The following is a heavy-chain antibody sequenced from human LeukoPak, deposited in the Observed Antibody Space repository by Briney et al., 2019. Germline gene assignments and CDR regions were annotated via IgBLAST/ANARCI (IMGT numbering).Heavy chain of an antibody. CDR3: ARTNNILYYSDY. CDR1: GGSFRGYY. D-gene: IGHD3-9*01. J-gene: IGHJ4*02. CDR2: INHSGST. V-gene: IGHV4-34*01. Sequence: PSETLSLTCAVYGGSFRGYYWSWIRQSPGKGLEWIGEINHSGSTNHNPSLKSRVSVSVDKFKNQFSLKLSSVTAADTGVYYCARTNNILYYSDYWGQGTLVTVSS.